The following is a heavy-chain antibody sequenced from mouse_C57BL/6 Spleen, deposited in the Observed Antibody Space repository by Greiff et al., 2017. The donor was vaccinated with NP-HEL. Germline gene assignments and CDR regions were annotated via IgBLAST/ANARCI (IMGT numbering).Heavy chain of an antibody. CDR1: GYTFTDYE. CDR2: IDPETGGT. CDR3: TRSTMVTTTGDY. Sequence: VQRVESGAELVRPGASVTLSCKASGYTFTDYEMHWVKQTPVHGLEWIGAIDPETGGTAYNQKFKGKAILTADKSSSTAYMELRSLTSEDSAVYYCTRSTMVTTTGDYWGQGTTLTVSS. J-gene: IGHJ2*01. D-gene: IGHD2-2*01. V-gene: IGHV1-15*01.